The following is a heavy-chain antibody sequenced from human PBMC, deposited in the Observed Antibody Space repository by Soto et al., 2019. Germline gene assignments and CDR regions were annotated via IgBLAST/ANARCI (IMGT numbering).Heavy chain of an antibody. CDR3: ARGEQYSGRIFDY. CDR1: GDSVSSNSAG. J-gene: IGHJ4*01. D-gene: IGHD1-26*01. Sequence: SQTLSLTCAITGDSVSSNSAGWSWVRQSPSRGLEWLGRTYYRSKWYYEYAVSVRGRITINPDTSKNQYSLQLNSVTPEDTDVYFCARGEQYSGRIFDYWGQGTLVTVSS. CDR2: TYYRSKWYY. V-gene: IGHV6-1*01.